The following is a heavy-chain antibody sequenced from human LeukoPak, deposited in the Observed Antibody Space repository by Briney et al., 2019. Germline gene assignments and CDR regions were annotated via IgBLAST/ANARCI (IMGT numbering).Heavy chain of an antibody. V-gene: IGHV1-69*04. D-gene: IGHD1-26*01. CDR1: GGTFSSYA. J-gene: IGHJ6*02. Sequence: SVKVCCKASGGTFSSYAISWVRQAPGQGLEWMGRIIPILGIANYAQKFQGRVTITADKSTSTAYMELSSLRSEDTAVYYCASSRGYYYYGMDVWGQGTTVTVSS. CDR2: IIPILGIA. CDR3: ASSRGYYYYGMDV.